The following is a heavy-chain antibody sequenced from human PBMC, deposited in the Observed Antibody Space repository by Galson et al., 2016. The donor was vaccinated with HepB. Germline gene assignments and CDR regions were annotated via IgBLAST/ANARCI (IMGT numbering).Heavy chain of an antibody. CDR3: AREMSGNIFDY. V-gene: IGHV4-34*01. CDR2: INHSGST. J-gene: IGHJ4*02. CDR1: GGSFSDSY. Sequence: SETLSLTCAVYGGSFSDSYWSWIRQPPGKGLEWIGEINHSGSTNYNPSLKSRVTISVDKSKNQFSLKLSSVTAADTAVYYCAREMSGNIFDYWGQGTLVTVSS. D-gene: IGHD2/OR15-2a*01.